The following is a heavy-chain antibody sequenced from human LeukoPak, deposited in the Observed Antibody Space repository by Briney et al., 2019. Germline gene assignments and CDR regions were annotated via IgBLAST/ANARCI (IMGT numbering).Heavy chain of an antibody. V-gene: IGHV3-48*01. CDR1: GFTFSDYS. Sequence: GSLLLSCAASGFTFSDYSMNWVRQAPGKGLEWISYIGIDSGNTNYADSVKGRFTISGDKAKNSLYLQMNSLRVEDTAVYYSARDYKYAFDNWGQGTLVTVSS. J-gene: IGHJ4*02. CDR3: ARDYKYAFDN. CDR2: IGIDSGNT. D-gene: IGHD5-24*01.